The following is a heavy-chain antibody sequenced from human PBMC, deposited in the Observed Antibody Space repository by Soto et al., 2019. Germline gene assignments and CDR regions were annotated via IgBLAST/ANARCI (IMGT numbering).Heavy chain of an antibody. CDR3: ARDYGGNSVWDY. Sequence: ASVKVSCKASGGTFSSYAISWVRQAPGQGLEWMGGIIPIFGTANYAQKFQGRVTITADESTSTAYMELSSLRSEDTAVYYCARDYGGNSVWDYWGQGTLVTVSS. V-gene: IGHV1-69*13. CDR1: GGTFSSYA. D-gene: IGHD4-17*01. J-gene: IGHJ4*02. CDR2: IIPIFGTA.